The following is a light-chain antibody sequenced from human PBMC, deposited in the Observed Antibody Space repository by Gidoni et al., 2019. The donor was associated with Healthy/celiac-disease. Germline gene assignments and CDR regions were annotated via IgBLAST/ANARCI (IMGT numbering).Light chain of an antibody. Sequence: EIVLTQSPGTLSLSPGERATLSCRASQSVSSSYLAWYQQKPGQAPRLLIYGASSRATGIPDRFSGSGSGTDFTLTISRLEPEDFAVYNCQQYGSSLCSFGQGTKLEIK. CDR3: QQYGSSLCS. V-gene: IGKV3-20*01. CDR2: GAS. CDR1: QSVSSSY. J-gene: IGKJ2*04.